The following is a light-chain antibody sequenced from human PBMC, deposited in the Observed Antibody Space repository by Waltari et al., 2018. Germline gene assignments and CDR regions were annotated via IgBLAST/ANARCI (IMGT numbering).Light chain of an antibody. CDR2: GAS. CDR3: QQYGRAPWT. CDR1: QSVGSTF. V-gene: IGKV3-20*01. J-gene: IGKJ1*01. Sequence: IVLTQSPGTLSLSPGETATLSCRATQSVGSTFLAWHQQKPGQAPRLLIYGASTRAPGTPDRFRGSGSGTDFTLAITRLEPEDFAVYYCQQYGRAPWTLGQGTKVEIK.